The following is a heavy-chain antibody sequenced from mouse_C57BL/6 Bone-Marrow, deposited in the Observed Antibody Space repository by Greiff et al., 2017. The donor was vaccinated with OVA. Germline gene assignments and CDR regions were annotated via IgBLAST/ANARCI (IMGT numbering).Heavy chain of an antibody. CDR3: ARGDTYYFDY. Sequence: EVKLVESGGDLVKPGGSLKLSCAASGFTFSSYGMSWVRQTPDKRLEWVATISDGGSYTYYPDNVKGRFTISRDNAKNNLYLQMSHLKSEDTAMYYCARGDTYYFDYWGQGTTLTVSS. CDR1: GFTFSSYG. V-gene: IGHV5-4*03. J-gene: IGHJ2*01. CDR2: ISDGGSYT. D-gene: IGHD5-1-1*01.